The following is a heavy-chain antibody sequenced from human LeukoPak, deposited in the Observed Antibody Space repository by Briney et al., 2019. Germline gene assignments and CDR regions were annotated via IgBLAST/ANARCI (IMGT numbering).Heavy chain of an antibody. CDR1: GFTSSNYA. V-gene: IGHV3-30*04. D-gene: IGHD2-2*01. J-gene: IGHJ4*02. CDR3: ARARCSSTSCPFDS. Sequence: GGSLRLSCAASGFTSSNYAIHWVRQAPGKGLEWVAVISRDGSDKYYADSVRGRFTISRDNSKNTLYLQMNSLRAEDTAVYYCARARCSSTSCPFDSWGQGTLVTVSS. CDR2: ISRDGSDK.